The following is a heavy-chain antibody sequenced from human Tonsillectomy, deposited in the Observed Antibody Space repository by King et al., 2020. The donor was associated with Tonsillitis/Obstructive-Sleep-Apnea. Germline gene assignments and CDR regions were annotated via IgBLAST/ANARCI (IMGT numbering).Heavy chain of an antibody. V-gene: IGHV3-48*03. J-gene: IGHJ4*02. CDR3: VREGVSDWSTYYFDY. CDR2: INNGGKT. D-gene: IGHD6-19*01. CDR1: AFIFTNYE. Sequence: VQLVESGGGLVQPGGSLRLSCAASAFIFTNYEMSWVRQAPGKGLEWVSYINNGGKTYYEDSVKGRFTISSYNAKNSLFLQMSSRRAEDTAVYYCVREGVSDWSTYYFDYWGPGTLVTVSS.